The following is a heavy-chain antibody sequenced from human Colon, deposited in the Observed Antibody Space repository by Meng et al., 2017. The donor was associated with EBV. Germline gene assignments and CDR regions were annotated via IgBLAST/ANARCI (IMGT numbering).Heavy chain of an antibody. J-gene: IGHJ5*02. CDR3: VRDTRRGGGWFDP. D-gene: IGHD3-10*01. CDR1: GDSITSGDYS. Sequence: QVQLQESGSGLGRPSQTLSLTCAVPGDSITSGDYSWTWIRQPPGKGLEWIGYIYHGVNIYYTPSLRSRVTISVDKSRNQFSLKLTSVSAADTAVYYCVRDTRRGGGWFDPWGQGTLVTVSS. CDR2: IYHGVNI. V-gene: IGHV4-30-2*01.